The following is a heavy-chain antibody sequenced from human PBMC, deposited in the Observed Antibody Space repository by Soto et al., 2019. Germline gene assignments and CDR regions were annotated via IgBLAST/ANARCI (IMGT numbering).Heavy chain of an antibody. CDR3: ARGGGRCSSTSCYTNPPFYYGMDV. CDR2: IYYSGGT. J-gene: IGHJ6*02. D-gene: IGHD2-2*01. V-gene: IGHV4-30-4*01. Sequence: SETLSLTCTVSGGSISSGDHYWSWIRQPPGKGLEWIGYIYYSGGTDYNPSLKSRVSISIDTSKNQFSLKLSSVTAADTAVYYCARGGGRCSSTSCYTNPPFYYGMDVWGQGTTVTVSS. CDR1: GGSISSGDHY.